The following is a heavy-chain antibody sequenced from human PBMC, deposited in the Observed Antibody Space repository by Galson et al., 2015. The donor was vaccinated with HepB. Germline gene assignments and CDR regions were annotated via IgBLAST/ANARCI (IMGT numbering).Heavy chain of an antibody. Sequence: SLRLSCAGSGFTFRNAWMSWVRQAPGKGLEWVGGIKSKPDGGTTDYAAPVKGRFTISRDDSKNTLYLQMNSLKTEDTAVYYCSTVLGIAAAGNWGQGTLVTVSS. D-gene: IGHD6-13*01. CDR3: STVLGIAAAGN. CDR1: GFTFRNAW. CDR2: IKSKPDGGTT. V-gene: IGHV3-15*01. J-gene: IGHJ1*01.